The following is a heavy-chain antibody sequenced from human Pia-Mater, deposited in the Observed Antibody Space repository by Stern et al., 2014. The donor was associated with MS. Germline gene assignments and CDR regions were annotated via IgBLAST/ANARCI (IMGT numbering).Heavy chain of an antibody. D-gene: IGHD4-11*01. J-gene: IGHJ4*02. CDR1: GGSISSSYY. Sequence: QVQLQESGPGLVKPSETLSRTCTVSGGSISSSYYWGWIRQSSGKWLEWIGSIADTGRTFYNPSLKSRVTISVDTSNNQFSLKLSSVTAADTAVYYCVRQVTVRSRFDYWGQGTLVTVSS. V-gene: IGHV4-39*01. CDR3: VRQVTVRSRFDY. CDR2: IADTGRT.